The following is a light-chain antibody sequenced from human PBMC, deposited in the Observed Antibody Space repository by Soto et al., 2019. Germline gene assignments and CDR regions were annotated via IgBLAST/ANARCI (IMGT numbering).Light chain of an antibody. CDR2: AAS. V-gene: IGKV1-39*01. CDR1: QSISSY. J-gene: IGKJ5*01. CDR3: QQSYSTPSIT. Sequence: DIQMTHSPSSLSASVGDRVTITCRASQSISSYLNWYQQKPGKAPKLLIYAASSLQSGVPSRFSGSGSGTDFTLTISSLQPEDFATYYCQQSYSTPSITFGQGTRLE.